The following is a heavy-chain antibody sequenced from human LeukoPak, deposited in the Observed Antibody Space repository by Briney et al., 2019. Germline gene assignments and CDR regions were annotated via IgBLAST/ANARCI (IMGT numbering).Heavy chain of an antibody. CDR3: AKGEKTRPFGGVIDY. J-gene: IGHJ4*02. CDR1: GSTFSSYA. D-gene: IGHD3-16*02. V-gene: IGHV3-23*01. CDR2: ISDSGGST. Sequence: GGSLRLSCAASGSTFSSYAMSWVRQAPGKGLEWVSAISDSGGSTYYTDSVKGRFTISRDNSKNTLYLQMNSLRAEDTAVYYCAKGEKTRPFGGVIDYWGQGTLVTVSS.